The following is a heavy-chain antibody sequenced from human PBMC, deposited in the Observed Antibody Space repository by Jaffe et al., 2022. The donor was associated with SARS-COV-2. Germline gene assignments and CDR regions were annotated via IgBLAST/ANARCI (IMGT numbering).Heavy chain of an antibody. CDR2: ISHDGRDK. J-gene: IGHJ6*02. D-gene: IGHD2-2*01. Sequence: QVQLVESGGGVVQPGRSLTLSCAASGFTFAGYGIHWVRQAPGMGLEWVAVISHDGRDKFYADSVKGRFTISRDNSANSLSLQMNSLRADDTAAYYCARGRGPARRCDISSCDFYYYGMDVWGQGTTVTVSS. V-gene: IGHV3-30*03. CDR3: ARGRGPARRCDISSCDFYYYGMDV. CDR1: GFTFAGYG.